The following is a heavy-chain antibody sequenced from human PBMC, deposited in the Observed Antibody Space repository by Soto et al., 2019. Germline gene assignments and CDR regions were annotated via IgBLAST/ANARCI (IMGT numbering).Heavy chain of an antibody. CDR1: GGSISSGDYY. CDR2: IYYSGST. J-gene: IGHJ6*02. D-gene: IGHD6-19*01. V-gene: IGHV4-30-4*01. CDR3: ARGVSSGWYCYYYGMDV. Sequence: SETLSLTCTVSGGSISSGDYYWSWIRQPPGKGLEWIGYIYYSGSTYYNPSLKSRVTISVDTSKNQFSLKLSSVTAADTAVYYCARGVSSGWYCYYYGMDVWGQGTTVTVSS.